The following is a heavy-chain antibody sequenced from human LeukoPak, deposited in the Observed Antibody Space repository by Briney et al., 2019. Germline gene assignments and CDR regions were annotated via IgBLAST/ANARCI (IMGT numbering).Heavy chain of an antibody. CDR3: AKGLVVVAATYLAFDY. Sequence: GGSLRLSCAASGFTFSSYAMSWVRQAPGKGLEWVSAISGSGGSTYYADSVKGRFTISRDNSKNTLYLQMNSLRAEDTAVYYCAKGLVVVAATYLAFDYWGQGTLVTVSS. D-gene: IGHD2-15*01. CDR2: ISGSGGST. CDR1: GFTFSSYA. V-gene: IGHV3-23*01. J-gene: IGHJ4*02.